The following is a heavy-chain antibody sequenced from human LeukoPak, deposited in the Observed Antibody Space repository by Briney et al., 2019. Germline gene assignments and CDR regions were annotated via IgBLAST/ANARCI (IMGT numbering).Heavy chain of an antibody. CDR3: ARAQDIVVVPAAANWFDP. Sequence: PSETLSLTCTVSGGSISSSSYYWGWIRQPPGKGLEWIGSIYYSGSTYYNPSLKSRVTISVDTSKNQFSLKLSSVTAADTAVYYCARAQDIVVVPAAANWFDPWGQGTLVTVSS. J-gene: IGHJ5*02. CDR1: GGSISSSSYY. V-gene: IGHV4-39*07. D-gene: IGHD2-2*01. CDR2: IYYSGST.